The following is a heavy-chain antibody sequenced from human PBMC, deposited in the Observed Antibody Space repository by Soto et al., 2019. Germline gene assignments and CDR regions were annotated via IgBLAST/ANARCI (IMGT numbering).Heavy chain of an antibody. CDR2: IYTSGST. V-gene: IGHV4-4*07. Sequence: SETLSLTCSVSGGSISSYYWSWIRQPAGKGLEWIGRIYTSGSTNYNPSLKSRVTMSVDTSKNQFSLKLSSVTAADTAVYYCARGSKLPNWFDPWGQGTLVTVSS. CDR3: ARGSKLPNWFDP. CDR1: GGSISSYY. J-gene: IGHJ5*02. D-gene: IGHD2-15*01.